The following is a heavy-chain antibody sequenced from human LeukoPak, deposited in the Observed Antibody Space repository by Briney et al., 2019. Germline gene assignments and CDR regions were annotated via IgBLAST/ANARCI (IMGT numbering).Heavy chain of an antibody. CDR3: ARARRWEPSDY. V-gene: IGHV4-34*01. CDR2: IYHRGDT. D-gene: IGHD1-26*01. Sequence: SETLSLTCGVSGGSFNEYYWSWVRQSPGKGLKWIGEIYHRGDTNYNPSLKSRVTISVDTSKNQFSLKLSSVTAADTAVYYCARARRWEPSDYWGQGTLVTVSS. CDR1: GGSFNEYY. J-gene: IGHJ4*02.